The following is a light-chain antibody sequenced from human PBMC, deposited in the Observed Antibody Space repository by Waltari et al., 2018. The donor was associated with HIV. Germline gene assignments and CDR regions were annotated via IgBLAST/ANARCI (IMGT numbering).Light chain of an antibody. CDR2: DVI. CDR1: RSDIGDYDF. V-gene: IGLV2-14*03. Sequence: QSALTQPASVSGSPGQSITISCTGTRSDIGDYDFVAWYQQHPGKAPKLMIYDVIQRPSGVSFRFSGSKSGNTASLTISGLQAEYEADYYCSSYSRTSTFVFGPGTKVTVL. CDR3: SSYSRTSTFV. J-gene: IGLJ1*01.